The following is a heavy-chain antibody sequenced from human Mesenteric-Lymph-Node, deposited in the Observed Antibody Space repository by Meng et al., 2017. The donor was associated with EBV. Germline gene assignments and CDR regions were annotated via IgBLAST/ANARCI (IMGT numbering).Heavy chain of an antibody. J-gene: IGHJ4*02. D-gene: IGHD3-16*01. CDR2: ISTSSSI. CDR1: GFTFSSYG. Sequence: EVQPGESGGGLVKPGESLRLSCAASGFTFSSYGMNWVRQAPGKGLEWVSSISTSSSIYYADSVRGRFTISRDNAKNSLYLQMNSLRAEDTAVYYCTRALGDSTGFWGQGTLVTVSS. CDR3: TRALGDSTGF. V-gene: IGHV3-21*01.